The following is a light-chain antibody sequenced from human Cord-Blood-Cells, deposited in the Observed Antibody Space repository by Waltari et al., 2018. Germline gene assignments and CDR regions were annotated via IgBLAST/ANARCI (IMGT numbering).Light chain of an antibody. CDR2: EVS. CDR3: SSYAGSNNFVV. J-gene: IGLJ2*01. Sequence: QSALTQPPSASGSPGQSVTISCTGTSSDVGGYNYVSWYQQHPGKAPKLMIYEVSKRPSGVPLLFSGSKSGNTATLAVSGRQAEDEADYYCSSYAGSNNFVVFGGGTKLTVL. CDR1: SSDVGGYNY. V-gene: IGLV2-8*01.